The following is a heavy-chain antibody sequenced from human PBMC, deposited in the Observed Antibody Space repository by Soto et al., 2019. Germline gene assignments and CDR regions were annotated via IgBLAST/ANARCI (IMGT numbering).Heavy chain of an antibody. CDR3: VRGQPHRITIFEVVIRSYDYGMDV. Sequence: QVQLQQWGAGLLKPSETLSLTCAVYGGSFTGYYWTWIRQTPGKGLEWIGEINYRGSSYYNPSLESPIYLAVETSKNPFSLKLRSVTAASTAVYFCVRGQPHRITIFEVVIRSYDYGMDVWGQGTTVTVSS. J-gene: IGHJ6*02. CDR1: GGSFTGYY. CDR2: INYRGSS. D-gene: IGHD3-3*02. V-gene: IGHV4-34*01.